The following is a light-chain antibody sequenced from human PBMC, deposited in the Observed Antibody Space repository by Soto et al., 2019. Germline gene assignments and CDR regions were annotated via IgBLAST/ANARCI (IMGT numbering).Light chain of an antibody. Sequence: EIVMTQSPATLSVSPGERATLSCRASQSVSSNLAWYQQKPGQAPRLLIYGASTRATGIPAWFSGSGSGTEFTLTISSLQSEDFAVYYGQQYNNWPRTFGQGTKVYIK. J-gene: IGKJ1*01. V-gene: IGKV3-15*01. CDR1: QSVSSN. CDR3: QQYNNWPRT. CDR2: GAS.